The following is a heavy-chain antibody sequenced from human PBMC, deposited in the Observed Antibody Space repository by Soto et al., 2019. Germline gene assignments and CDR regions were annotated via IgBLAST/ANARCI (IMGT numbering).Heavy chain of an antibody. Sequence: GGSVRLSXVASGFIFSDYYMSWIRQTPGRGLEWASYISTNGRNIYYADSVKGRFTISRDNTKNSLYLQMNSLGAEDTAVYYCARLPPPSCSGGSCSPYWGQGTLVTVSS. J-gene: IGHJ4*02. V-gene: IGHV3-11*01. D-gene: IGHD2-15*01. CDR1: GFIFSDYY. CDR2: ISTNGRNI. CDR3: ARLPPPSCSGGSCSPY.